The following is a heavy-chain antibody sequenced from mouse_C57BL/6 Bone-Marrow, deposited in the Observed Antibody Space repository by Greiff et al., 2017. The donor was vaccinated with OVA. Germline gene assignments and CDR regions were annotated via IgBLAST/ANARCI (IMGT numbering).Heavy chain of an antibody. Sequence: VQLQQSGAELVRPGASVKLSCKASGYTFTDYYINWVKQRPGQGLEWIARIYPGSGNTYYNEKFKGKATLTAEKSSSTAYMQLSSLTSEDSAVYFCARWRDWDYFDYWGQGTTLTVSS. V-gene: IGHV1-76*01. J-gene: IGHJ2*01. CDR3: ARWRDWDYFDY. D-gene: IGHD4-1*01. CDR1: GYTFTDYY. CDR2: IYPGSGNT.